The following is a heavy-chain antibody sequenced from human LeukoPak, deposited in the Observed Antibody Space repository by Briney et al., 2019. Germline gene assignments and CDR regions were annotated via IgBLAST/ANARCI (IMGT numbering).Heavy chain of an antibody. J-gene: IGHJ4*02. Sequence: GGSLRLSCAASGFTFDDYGMSWVRQAPGKGLEWVYGINWNGGSTGYADSVKGRFTISRDNAKNSLYLQMNSLRAEDTALYYCAKGRSIAAAVSIDYWGQGTLVTVSS. D-gene: IGHD6-13*01. CDR1: GFTFDDYG. CDR3: AKGRSIAAAVSIDY. CDR2: INWNGGST. V-gene: IGHV3-20*04.